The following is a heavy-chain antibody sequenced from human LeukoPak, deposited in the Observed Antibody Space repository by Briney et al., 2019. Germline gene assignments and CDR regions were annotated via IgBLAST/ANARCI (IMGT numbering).Heavy chain of an antibody. CDR3: AREWRITMIVVEIDAFDI. Sequence: GGSLRLSCAASGFTFSSYWMSWVRQAPGKGLEWVANIKQDGSEKYYVDSVKGRFTISRDNAENSLYLQMNSLRAEDTAVYYCAREWRITMIVVEIDAFDIWGQGTMVTVSS. V-gene: IGHV3-7*01. J-gene: IGHJ3*02. D-gene: IGHD3-22*01. CDR1: GFTFSSYW. CDR2: IKQDGSEK.